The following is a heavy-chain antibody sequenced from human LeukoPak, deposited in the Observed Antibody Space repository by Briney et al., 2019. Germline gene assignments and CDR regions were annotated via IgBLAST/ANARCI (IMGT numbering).Heavy chain of an antibody. CDR3: ARVDIVVVPASRRGFYMDV. D-gene: IGHD2-2*03. CDR2: ISAYNGNT. J-gene: IGHJ6*03. CDR1: GYTFTSYG. Sequence: ASVKVSCKASGYTFTSYGISWVRQAPGQGLEWMGWISAYNGNTNYAQKLQGRVTMTTDTSTSTAYMELRSLRSDDTAVYYCARVDIVVVPASRRGFYMDVWGKGTTVTVSS. V-gene: IGHV1-18*01.